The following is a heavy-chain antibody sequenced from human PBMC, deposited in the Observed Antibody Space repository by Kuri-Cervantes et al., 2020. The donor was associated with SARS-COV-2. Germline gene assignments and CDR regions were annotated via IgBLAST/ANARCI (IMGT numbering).Heavy chain of an antibody. D-gene: IGHD5-24*01. Sequence: GESLKISCAASGFTFSSYGMHWVRQAPGKGLEWVAVISYDGSNKYHADSVKGRFIISRDNSRNTLYLQMNSLGVEDTAVYFCARDRGRMATTQGYWGQGTLVTVSS. CDR2: ISYDGSNK. V-gene: IGHV3-30*03. CDR1: GFTFSSYG. CDR3: ARDRGRMATTQGY. J-gene: IGHJ4*02.